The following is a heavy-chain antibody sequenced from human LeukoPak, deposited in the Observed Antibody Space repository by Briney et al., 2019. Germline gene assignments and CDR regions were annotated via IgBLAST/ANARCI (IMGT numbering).Heavy chain of an antibody. CDR2: INSNSGGT. V-gene: IGHV1-2*02. CDR1: GYTFTGYF. D-gene: IGHD3-22*01. Sequence: GASVKVSCKASGYTFTGYFMHWVGQAPGQGLEWMGWINSNSGGTDYAQKFQGRVTMTRDTSISTAYMELSRLTSDDTAVHYCARDPGSGSSGYSGDYWGQGTLVTVSS. CDR3: ARDPGSGSSGYSGDY. J-gene: IGHJ4*02.